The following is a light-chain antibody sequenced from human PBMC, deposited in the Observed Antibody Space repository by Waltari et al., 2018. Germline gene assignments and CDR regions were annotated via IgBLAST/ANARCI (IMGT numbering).Light chain of an antibody. CDR1: QSVSSN. Sequence: EIVLTQSPATMSVSPGERVTLSCSASQSVSSNLAWYQQKPGQAPRLLIYGASTRATGIPARFSGSGSGTEFTLAISSLQSEDFAVYFCQENNNWPPVWTFGQGTNVEIK. CDR3: QENNNWPPVWT. CDR2: GAS. V-gene: IGKV3-15*01. J-gene: IGKJ1*01.